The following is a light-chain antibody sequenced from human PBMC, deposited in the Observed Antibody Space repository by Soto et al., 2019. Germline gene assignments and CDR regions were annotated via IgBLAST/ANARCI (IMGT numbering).Light chain of an antibody. CDR1: HSINNY. Sequence: DIQMTQSPSSLSASVGDRVTITCRASHSINNYLNWYQQKPGKAPKLLLYVSSTFQSGVPSRFSGSGSWTEFTLAISSLQPEDSATYDWQQSFSTPCTFGVGTRVESK. J-gene: IGKJ4*01. CDR3: QQSFSTPCT. CDR2: VSS. V-gene: IGKV1-39*01.